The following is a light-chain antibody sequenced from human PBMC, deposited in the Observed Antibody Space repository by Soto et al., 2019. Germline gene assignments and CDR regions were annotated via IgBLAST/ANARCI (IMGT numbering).Light chain of an antibody. V-gene: IGKV1-12*01. Sequence: DIQMTQSPSFVSASVGDRVTITCRASQGIRSWLAWYQHKPGRATKLLIHAASSLDSGVPSRFSGSGSGTDFTLTISSLQPEDFANYYCQQTTSFPLTFGGGTKVEIK. J-gene: IGKJ4*01. CDR3: QQTTSFPLT. CDR1: QGIRSW. CDR2: AAS.